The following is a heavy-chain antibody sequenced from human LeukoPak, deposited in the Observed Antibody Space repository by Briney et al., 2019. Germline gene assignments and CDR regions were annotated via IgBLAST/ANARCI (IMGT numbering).Heavy chain of an antibody. CDR1: GYTFTSYA. V-gene: IGHV1-3*01. CDR3: ARGTYYYGSGSYYLHY. D-gene: IGHD3-10*01. J-gene: IGHJ4*02. Sequence: GASVKVSCKASGYTFTSYAMHWVRQAPGQRLEWMGWINAGNGNTKYSQKFQGRVTITRDTSASTAYMELSSLRSEDTAVYCCARGTYYYGSGSYYLHYWGQGTLVTVSS. CDR2: INAGNGNT.